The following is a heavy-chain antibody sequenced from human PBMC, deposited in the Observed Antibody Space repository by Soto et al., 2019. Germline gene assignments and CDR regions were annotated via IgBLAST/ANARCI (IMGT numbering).Heavy chain of an antibody. V-gene: IGHV5-51*01. CDR2: IYPDDSNT. J-gene: IGHJ6*02. Sequence: GESLKISCQGSGYNFFAYWIVWVRQMPGKGLEWMGLIYPDDSNTIYSPSFQGQVTFSADLSISSAYLQWTSLKASDTAMYYCARTFMQSRGYSYGHGGMDVWGQGTTVTVSS. D-gene: IGHD5-18*01. CDR3: ARTFMQSRGYSYGHGGMDV. CDR1: GYNFFAYW.